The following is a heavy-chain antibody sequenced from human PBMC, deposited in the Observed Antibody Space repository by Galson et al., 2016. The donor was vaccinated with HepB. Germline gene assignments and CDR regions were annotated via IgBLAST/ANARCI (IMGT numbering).Heavy chain of an antibody. V-gene: IGHV4-34*01. Sequence: SETLSLTCVVYGGSFSDYYWTWIRQPPGKGLEWIGEIKHSGSTNYNPSLKSRVTMSVDTSKNQLSLKLSSVTAADTAVYYCARGGNASGGWYRYYYNAMDVWGQGTTVTVSS. CDR2: IKHSGST. CDR1: GGSFSDYY. D-gene: IGHD6-19*01. CDR3: ARGGNASGGWYRYYYNAMDV. J-gene: IGHJ6*02.